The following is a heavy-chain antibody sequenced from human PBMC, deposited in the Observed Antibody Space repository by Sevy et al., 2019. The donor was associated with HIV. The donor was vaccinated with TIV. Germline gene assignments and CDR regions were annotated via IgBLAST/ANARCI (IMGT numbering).Heavy chain of an antibody. J-gene: IGHJ6*02. CDR2: ISYDGSNK. Sequence: GGSLRLSCAASGLTLSSCGMHWARQAPGKGLEWVAVISYDGSNKYYAESVKGRITISRDTSKNTLYLQMNSLRAEDTAVYYCAKDFTGFYGMDVWGQGTTVTVS. CDR1: GLTLSSCG. CDR3: AKDFTGFYGMDV. D-gene: IGHD3-9*01. V-gene: IGHV3-30*18.